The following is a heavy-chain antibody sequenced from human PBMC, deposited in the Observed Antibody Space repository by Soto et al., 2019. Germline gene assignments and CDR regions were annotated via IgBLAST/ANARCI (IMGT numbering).Heavy chain of an antibody. Sequence: SGPTLVNPTQTLTLTCTFSGFSLSTSGMCVSWIRQPPGKALEWLALIDWDDDKYYSTSLKTRLTISKDTSKNQVVLTMTNMVSVDTATYYCVRILFIAVAGTYYYYGMDVWGQGTTVTVSS. CDR1: GFSLSTSGMC. CDR2: IDWDDDK. J-gene: IGHJ6*02. V-gene: IGHV2-70*01. CDR3: VRILFIAVAGTYYYYGMDV. D-gene: IGHD6-19*01.